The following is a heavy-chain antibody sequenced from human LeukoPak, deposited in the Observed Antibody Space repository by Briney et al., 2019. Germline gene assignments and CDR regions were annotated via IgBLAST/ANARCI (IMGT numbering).Heavy chain of an antibody. CDR3: ARLSTSPHHFP. J-gene: IGHJ5*02. CDR2: INPNSGDT. D-gene: IGHD5/OR15-5a*01. Sequence: GASVKVSCKASGYTFTGYYLHWVRQAPGQGLEWMGRINPNSGDTYYTQDFQGRITMTRDTSLSTAYLELSTLRSNDTAVYYCARLSTSPHHFPWGQGTLVTVSS. V-gene: IGHV1-2*06. CDR1: GYTFTGYY.